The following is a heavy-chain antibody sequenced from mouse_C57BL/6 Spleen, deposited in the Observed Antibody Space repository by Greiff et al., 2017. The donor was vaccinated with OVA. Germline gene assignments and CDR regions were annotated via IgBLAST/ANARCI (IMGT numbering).Heavy chain of an antibody. V-gene: IGHV1-76*01. D-gene: IGHD3-1*01. CDR1: GYTFTDYY. CDR3: ARSGWGAWFAY. CDR2: IYPGSGNT. J-gene: IGHJ3*01. Sequence: VKLVESGAELVRPGASVKLSCKASGYTFTDYYINWVKQRPGQGLEWIARIYPGSGNTYYNEKFKGKATLTAEKSSSTAYMQLSSLTSEDSAVYFCARSGWGAWFAYWGQGTLVTVSA.